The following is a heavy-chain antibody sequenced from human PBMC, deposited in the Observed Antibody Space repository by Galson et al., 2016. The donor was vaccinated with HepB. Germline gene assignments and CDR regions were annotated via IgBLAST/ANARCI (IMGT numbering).Heavy chain of an antibody. CDR1: GLTFSRFW. D-gene: IGHD1-1*01. V-gene: IGHV3-7*04. Sequence: SLRLSCAASGLTFSRFWMTWVRQAPGKGLEWVANINQDGSEKHYLDSVRGRFTISRDNAKNSLYLQMNSLRAEDTAVYFCARAYQYTLDYWSQGTLVTVSS. CDR2: INQDGSEK. CDR3: ARAYQYTLDY. J-gene: IGHJ4*02.